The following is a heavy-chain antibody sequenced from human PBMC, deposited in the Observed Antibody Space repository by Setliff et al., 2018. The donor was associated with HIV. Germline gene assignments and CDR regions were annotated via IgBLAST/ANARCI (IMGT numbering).Heavy chain of an antibody. V-gene: IGHV3-23*01. CDR1: GFTFSNYA. D-gene: IGHD3-3*01. Sequence: GGSLRLSCAASGFTFSNYAMSWVRQAPGKGLEWVSGISGSAGTTYYADSVKGRFTISRDNSKNTLYLQMNSLRAEDTAVYYCAKVGLQFLEWLLSTPINYYYYYMDVWGKGTTVTVSS. CDR2: ISGSAGTT. J-gene: IGHJ6*03. CDR3: AKVGLQFLEWLLSTPINYYYYYMDV.